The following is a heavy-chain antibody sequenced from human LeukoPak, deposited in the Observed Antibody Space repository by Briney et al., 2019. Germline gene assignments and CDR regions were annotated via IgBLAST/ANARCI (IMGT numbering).Heavy chain of an antibody. Sequence: SQTLSLTCTVSGVSMSSGDYYWSCIRQPPGKGLEWIGYIYYSGRTSYNPSLKSRVTMSLDTSKNQFSLKLSSVTAADTAVYYCARVWFGEYPFDPWGQGTLVTVSS. CDR3: ARVWFGEYPFDP. V-gene: IGHV4-30-4*01. J-gene: IGHJ5*02. D-gene: IGHD3-10*01. CDR2: IYYSGRT. CDR1: GVSMSSGDYY.